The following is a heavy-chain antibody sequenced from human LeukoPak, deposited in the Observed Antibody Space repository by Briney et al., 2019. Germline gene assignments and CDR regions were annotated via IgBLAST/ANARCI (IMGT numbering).Heavy chain of an antibody. CDR1: GFTFSSFA. J-gene: IGHJ4*02. Sequence: GGSLRLSCAASGFTFSSFAMSWVRQAPGKGLEWVSSISGSGESTYYADYVKGRFTVSRDNSKNTVNLQLNSLRAEDTAVYYCAKDAIGQYRPYYFDCWGQGTLVAVSS. CDR3: AKDAIGQYRPYYFDC. V-gene: IGHV3-23*01. CDR2: ISGSGEST. D-gene: IGHD3-16*02.